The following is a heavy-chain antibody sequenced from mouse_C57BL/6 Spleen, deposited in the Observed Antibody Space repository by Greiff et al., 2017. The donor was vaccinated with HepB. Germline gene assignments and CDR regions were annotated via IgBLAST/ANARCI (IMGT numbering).Heavy chain of an antibody. V-gene: IGHV1-82*01. CDR3: ARDTTVVGYFDV. CDR1: GYAFSSSW. J-gene: IGHJ1*03. CDR2: IYPGDGDT. Sequence: VQLQQSGPELVKPGASVKISCKASGYAFSSSWLNWVKQRNGKGLEWIGRIYPGDGDTNYNGKFKGKATLTADKSSSTAYMQLSSLTSEDSAVCFCARDTTVVGYFDVWGTETTVTVCS. D-gene: IGHD1-1*01.